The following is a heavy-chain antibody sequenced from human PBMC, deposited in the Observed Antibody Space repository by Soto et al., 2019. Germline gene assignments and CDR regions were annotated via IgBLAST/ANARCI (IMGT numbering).Heavy chain of an antibody. Sequence: GGSLRLSCAASGFIFSSYAVHWVRQAPGKGLEWVAVISYDGSNKYYTDSVKGRFSISRDNSKSTLYLQMNSLGTEDTAVYYCARSIYTYPFSWFDPWGQGTLVTVSS. D-gene: IGHD3-16*02. J-gene: IGHJ5*02. CDR2: ISYDGSNK. V-gene: IGHV3-30-3*01. CDR1: GFIFSSYA. CDR3: ARSIYTYPFSWFDP.